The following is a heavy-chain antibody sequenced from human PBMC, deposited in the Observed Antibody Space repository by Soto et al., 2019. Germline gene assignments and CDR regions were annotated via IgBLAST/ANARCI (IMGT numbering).Heavy chain of an antibody. Sequence: GASVKVSCKASGYSFTDYHIHWVRQAPGQGLELLGRINPKSGGTSTAQKFQGWVTMTTDTSISTASMELTRLTSDDTAIYYCARGDSTDCSNGVCSFFYNHDMDVWGQGTTVTSP. CDR3: ARGDSTDCSNGVCSFFYNHDMDV. D-gene: IGHD2-8*01. V-gene: IGHV1-2*04. J-gene: IGHJ6*02. CDR2: INPKSGGT. CDR1: GYSFTDYH.